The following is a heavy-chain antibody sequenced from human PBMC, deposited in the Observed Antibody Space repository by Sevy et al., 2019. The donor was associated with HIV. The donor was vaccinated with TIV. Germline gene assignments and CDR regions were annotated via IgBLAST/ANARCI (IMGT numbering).Heavy chain of an antibody. CDR1: GFIFSSFA. Sequence: GGSLRLSCAASGFIFSSFAMTWVRQAPGKGLEWVSGISGSGDSIDYADSVKGRFTISRDKSKNTLYLQMNSLRAEDTAVYFCAKATYTYDSGGYNGFDDWGQGTLVSVSS. D-gene: IGHD3-22*01. CDR3: AKATYTYDSGGYNGFDD. V-gene: IGHV3-23*01. CDR2: ISGSGDSI. J-gene: IGHJ4*02.